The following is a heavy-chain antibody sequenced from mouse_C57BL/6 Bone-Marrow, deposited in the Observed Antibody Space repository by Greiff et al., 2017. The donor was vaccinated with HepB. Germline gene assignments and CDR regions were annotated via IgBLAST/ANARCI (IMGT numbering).Heavy chain of an antibody. CDR1: GFNIKDDY. V-gene: IGHV14-4*01. D-gene: IGHD2-2*01. Sequence: EVKLVESGAELVRPGASVKLSCTASGFNIKDDYMHWVKQRPEQGLEWIGWIDPENGDTEYDSKCQGKATITADTSSNTAYLQLSSLTSEDTAVYYCTTYYGYERGDYFDYWGQGTTLTVSS. CDR2: IDPENGDT. CDR3: TTYYGYERGDYFDY. J-gene: IGHJ2*01.